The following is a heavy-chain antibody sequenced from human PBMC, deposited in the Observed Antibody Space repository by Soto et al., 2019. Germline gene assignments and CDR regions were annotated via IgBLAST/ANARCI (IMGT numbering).Heavy chain of an antibody. Sequence: GASVKVSCKGSGYSFTSYWIGWVRQMPGKGLEWMGIIYPGDSDTRYSPSFQGQVTISADKSISTAYLQWSSLKASDTAMYYCARRGKGITMVRGSGGYYYGMDVWGQGTTVTVSS. D-gene: IGHD3-10*01. J-gene: IGHJ6*02. CDR1: GYSFTSYW. CDR2: IYPGDSDT. CDR3: ARRGKGITMVRGSGGYYYGMDV. V-gene: IGHV5-51*01.